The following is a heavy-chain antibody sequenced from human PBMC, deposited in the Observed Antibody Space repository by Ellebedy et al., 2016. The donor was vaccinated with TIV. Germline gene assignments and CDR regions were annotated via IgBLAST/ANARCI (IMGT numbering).Heavy chain of an antibody. Sequence: AASVKVSCKASGYTFSSYYMHWVRQPPGQGLEWMGIINPSGGSTTYAQNLQGRVTMTRDTSTTTVYMELKSLRSEDTAVYYCARARSSGWLHTPDYWGQGTLVIVSS. V-gene: IGHV1-46*04. CDR2: INPSGGST. CDR1: GYTFSSYY. D-gene: IGHD6-19*01. J-gene: IGHJ4*02. CDR3: ARARSSGWLHTPDY.